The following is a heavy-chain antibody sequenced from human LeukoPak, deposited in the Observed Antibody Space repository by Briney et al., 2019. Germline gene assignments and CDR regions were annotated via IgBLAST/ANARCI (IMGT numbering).Heavy chain of an antibody. V-gene: IGHV4-34*01. CDR1: GGSFSGYY. CDR3: ARRKDVLLWFGDPTWGAFDI. CDR2: INHSGST. D-gene: IGHD3-10*01. Sequence: SETLSLTCAVYGGSFSGYYWSWIRQPPGKGLEWIGEINHSGSTNYNPSLKSRVTISVDTPKNQFSLNLSSVTAADTAVYYCARRKDVLLWFGDPTWGAFDIWGQGTMVTVSS. J-gene: IGHJ3*02.